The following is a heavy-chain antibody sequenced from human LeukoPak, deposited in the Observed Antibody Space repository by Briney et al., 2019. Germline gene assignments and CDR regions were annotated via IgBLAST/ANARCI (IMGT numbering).Heavy chain of an antibody. D-gene: IGHD2-2*01. J-gene: IGHJ4*02. V-gene: IGHV3-13*01. CDR2: IGIAGDT. Sequence: GGSLRLSCAASGLTFSSYDMHWVRQTTGKGLEWVSSIGIAGDTYYPGSVKGRFTISRENAKNSLYLQMNSLRAGDTAVYYCARGQIVVVPAAMPDGDYWGQGTLVTVSS. CDR1: GLTFSSYD. CDR3: ARGQIVVVPAAMPDGDY.